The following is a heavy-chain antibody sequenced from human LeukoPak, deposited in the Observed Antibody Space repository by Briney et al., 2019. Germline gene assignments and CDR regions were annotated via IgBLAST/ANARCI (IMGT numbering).Heavy chain of an antibody. D-gene: IGHD3-10*01. Sequence: ASVKVSCKASGYTFTSYDINWVRQATGQGLEWMGWMNPNSGNTGYAQKFQGRVTMTRNTSISTAYMELSSLRSEDTAVYYCARGPRIITMVRGVGWFDPWGQGTLVTVSS. CDR2: MNPNSGNT. V-gene: IGHV1-8*01. CDR1: GYTFTSYD. J-gene: IGHJ5*02. CDR3: ARGPRIITMVRGVGWFDP.